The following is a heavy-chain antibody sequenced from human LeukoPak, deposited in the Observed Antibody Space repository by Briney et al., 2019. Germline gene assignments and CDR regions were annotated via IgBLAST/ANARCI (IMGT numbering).Heavy chain of an antibody. V-gene: IGHV4-59*01. J-gene: IGHJ5*02. CDR3: ARGRLLEWFDS. Sequence: KASETLSLTCTVSGDSISSYYWSWIRQPPGERLEWIGCISDSGSTNYNPSLKSRVTISVDTSKSQFSLKLSSVTAADTAVYYCARGRLLEWFDSWGQGTLVSVSS. CDR1: GDSISSYY. CDR2: ISDSGST. D-gene: IGHD3-3*01.